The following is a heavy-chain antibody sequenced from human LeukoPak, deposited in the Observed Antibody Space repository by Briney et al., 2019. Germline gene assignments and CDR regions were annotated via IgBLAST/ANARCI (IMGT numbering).Heavy chain of an antibody. D-gene: IGHD3-9*01. V-gene: IGHV3-7*01. J-gene: IGHJ3*02. CDR1: GFTYNAYW. CDR3: ARLRLYDILTRYAFDI. Sequence: GGSLRLSCAASGFTYNAYWMSWVRQAPGKGLEWVAKIKEDGREKYYVDSLKGRFTISRDNARNSLYVQMNSLRAEDTAVYYCARLRLYDILTRYAFDIWGQGTMVTVSS. CDR2: IKEDGREK.